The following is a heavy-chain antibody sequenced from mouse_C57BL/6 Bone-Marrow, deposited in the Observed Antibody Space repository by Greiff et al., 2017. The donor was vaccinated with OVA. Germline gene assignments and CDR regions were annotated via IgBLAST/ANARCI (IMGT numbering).Heavy chain of an antibody. CDR2: INPDSSTI. Sequence: DVQLQESGGGLVQPGGSLKLSCAASGIDFSRYWMSWVRRAPGKGLEWIGEINPDSSTINYAPSLKDKFIISRDNAKNTLYLQMSKVRSEDTALYYCARSYYGSSHWYFDVWGTGTTVTVSS. D-gene: IGHD1-1*01. J-gene: IGHJ1*03. CDR3: ARSYYGSSHWYFDV. V-gene: IGHV4-1*01. CDR1: GIDFSRYW.